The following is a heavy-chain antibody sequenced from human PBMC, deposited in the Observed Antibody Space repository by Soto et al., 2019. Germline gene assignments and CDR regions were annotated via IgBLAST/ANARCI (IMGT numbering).Heavy chain of an antibody. D-gene: IGHD1-1*01. V-gene: IGHV3-30-3*01. CDR2: ISYDGSNK. Sequence: QVQLVESGGGVVQPGRSLRLSCAASGFTFSSYAMHWVRQDTGEGLEWVAVISYDGSNKYYADSVKGRFTISRDNSKNTLYLQMNSLRAEDTAVYYCARDRLDWRAFDIWGQGTMVTVSS. CDR1: GFTFSSYA. CDR3: ARDRLDWRAFDI. J-gene: IGHJ3*02.